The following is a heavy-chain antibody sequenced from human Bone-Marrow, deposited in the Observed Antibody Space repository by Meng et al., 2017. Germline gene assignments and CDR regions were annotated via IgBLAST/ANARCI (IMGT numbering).Heavy chain of an antibody. J-gene: IGHJ4*02. CDR3: ARDSSPIVVVTAGTYY. D-gene: IGHD2-21*02. Sequence: GGSLRLSCAASGFTFSSYGMHWVRQAPGKGLEWVAVIWYDGSNKYYADSVKGRFTISRDNSKNTLYLQMNSLRAEDTAVYYCARDSSPIVVVTAGTYYWGQGTLVTVSS. CDR1: GFTFSSYG. V-gene: IGHV3-33*01. CDR2: IWYDGSNK.